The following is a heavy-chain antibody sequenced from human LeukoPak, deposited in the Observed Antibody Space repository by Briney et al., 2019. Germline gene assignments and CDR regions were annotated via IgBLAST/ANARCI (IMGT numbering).Heavy chain of an antibody. D-gene: IGHD3-9*01. CDR3: VRDWDHFDFDS. Sequence: GGSLRLSCAASGFTFSSYWVHWVRQAPGKGLVWVSRINSDGSSTSYADSVKGRFTISRDNAKNTLYLQMKSLRAEDTAVYYCVRDWDHFDFDSWGLGTLVTVSS. J-gene: IGHJ5*01. CDR2: INSDGSST. V-gene: IGHV3-74*01. CDR1: GFTFSSYW.